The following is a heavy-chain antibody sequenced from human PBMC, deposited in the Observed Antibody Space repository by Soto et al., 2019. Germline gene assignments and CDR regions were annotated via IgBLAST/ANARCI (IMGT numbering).Heavy chain of an antibody. D-gene: IGHD5-12*01. CDR2: IIPIFGTA. CDR1: GGTFSSYA. J-gene: IGHJ4*02. CDR3: AVEWLRLIGPFDY. V-gene: IGHV1-69*01. Sequence: QVQLVQSGAEVKKPGSSVKVSCKASGGTFSSYAISWVRQAPGQGLEWMGGIIPIFGTANYAQKFQGRVTITADEATSTAYMELSSLRAEDTAVYYCAVEWLRLIGPFDYWGQGTLVTVSS.